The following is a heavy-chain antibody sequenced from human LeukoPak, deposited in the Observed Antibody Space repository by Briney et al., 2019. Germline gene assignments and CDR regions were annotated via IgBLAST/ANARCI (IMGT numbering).Heavy chain of an antibody. CDR1: GFTFDDYG. J-gene: IGHJ6*03. D-gene: IGHD5-24*01. Sequence: PGGSLRLSCAASGFTFDDYGMSWVRQAPGKGLEWVSGINWNGGSTGYADSVKGRFTISRDNAKNSLYLQMNSLRAEDTALYYCARFRDVQHSDQPYYYYYMDVWGKGTTVTVSS. CDR3: ARFRDVQHSDQPYYYYYMDV. CDR2: INWNGGST. V-gene: IGHV3-20*04.